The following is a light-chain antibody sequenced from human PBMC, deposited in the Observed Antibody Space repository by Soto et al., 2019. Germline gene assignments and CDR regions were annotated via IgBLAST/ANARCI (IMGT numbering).Light chain of an antibody. CDR2: GAS. Sequence: EVLITQSPATLSVSPGERVTLSCRASQSISTNLAWYQQRRGQAPRLLIYGASNRATGVPARFSGSGSGAEFTLTISSLQSEDFAFYYCQQFNNWPLTFGGGTKV. CDR3: QQFNNWPLT. J-gene: IGKJ4*01. CDR1: QSISTN. V-gene: IGKV3-15*01.